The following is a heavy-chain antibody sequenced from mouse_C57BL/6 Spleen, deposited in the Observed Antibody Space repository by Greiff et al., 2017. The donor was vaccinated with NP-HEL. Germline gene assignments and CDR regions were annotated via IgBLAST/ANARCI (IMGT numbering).Heavy chain of an antibody. CDR1: GFTFSSYA. D-gene: IGHD4-1*01. Sequence: DVKLVESGGGLVKPGGSLKLSCAASGFTFSSYAMSWVRQTPEKRLEWVATISDGGSYTYYPDNVKGRFTISRDNAKNNLYLQMSHLKSEDTAMYYCARDGMAGTPAWFAYWGQGTLVTVSA. V-gene: IGHV5-4*01. CDR3: ARDGMAGTPAWFAY. J-gene: IGHJ3*01. CDR2: ISDGGSYT.